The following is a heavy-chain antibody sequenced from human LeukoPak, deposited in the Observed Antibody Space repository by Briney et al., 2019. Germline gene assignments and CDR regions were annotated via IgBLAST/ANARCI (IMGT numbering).Heavy chain of an antibody. CDR3: ARGSESGWDGDRGPYFDY. Sequence: GGSLRLSCAGSGFPFSIYGMNWVRQAPGKGLEWVSGISPGGGPTYYADSVKGRFTISRDDSKNTLYLQMNSLRAEDTAVYYCARGSESGWDGDRGPYFDYWGQGTLVTVSS. D-gene: IGHD6-19*01. V-gene: IGHV3-23*01. J-gene: IGHJ4*02. CDR1: GFPFSIYG. CDR2: ISPGGGPT.